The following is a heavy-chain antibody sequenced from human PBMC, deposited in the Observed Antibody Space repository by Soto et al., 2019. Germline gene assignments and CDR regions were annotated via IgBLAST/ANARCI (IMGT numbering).Heavy chain of an antibody. CDR3: ARWPQLEPRFDY. Sequence: PSETLSLTCTVADGSISSYYWSWLRQPPGKGLEWIGYIYYSGSTNYNPSLKSRVTISVDTSKNQFSLKLSSVTAADTAVYYCARWPQLEPRFDYWGQGTLVTRLL. J-gene: IGHJ4*02. CDR2: IYYSGST. D-gene: IGHD1-1*01. V-gene: IGHV4-59*12. CDR1: DGSISSYY.